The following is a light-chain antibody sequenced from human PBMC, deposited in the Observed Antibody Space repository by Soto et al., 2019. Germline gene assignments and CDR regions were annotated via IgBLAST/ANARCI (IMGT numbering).Light chain of an antibody. V-gene: IGLV2-14*03. Sequence: QSALTQPASVSGSPGQSITISCTGTSSDIGGYDYVSWYQQHPDKAPKLMIYDVNNRPSGVSHRFSGSKSGNTASLTISGLQAEDEADYYCSSHTRNSAPVVFGGGTKVTVL. CDR1: SSDIGGYDY. CDR2: DVN. J-gene: IGLJ2*01. CDR3: SSHTRNSAPVV.